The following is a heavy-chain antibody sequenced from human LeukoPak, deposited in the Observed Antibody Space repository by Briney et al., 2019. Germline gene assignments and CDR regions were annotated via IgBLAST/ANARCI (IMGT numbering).Heavy chain of an antibody. V-gene: IGHV4-39*07. J-gene: IGHJ5*02. CDR2: IYYSGST. D-gene: IGHD4-17*01. CDR1: GGSISSSSYY. CDR3: ARVKYGDATGGFDP. Sequence: SETLSLTCTVSGGSISSSSYYWGWIRQPPGKGLEWIGSIYYSGSTYYNPSLKSRVTISVDTSKNQFSLKLSSVTAADTAVYYCARVKYGDATGGFDPWGQGTLVTVSS.